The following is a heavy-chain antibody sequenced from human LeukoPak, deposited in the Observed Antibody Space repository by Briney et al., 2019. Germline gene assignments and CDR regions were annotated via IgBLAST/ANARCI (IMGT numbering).Heavy chain of an antibody. D-gene: IGHD6-19*01. CDR1: GYTFSSYG. CDR3: ARGGQWLVHDAFDI. V-gene: IGHV1-18*01. J-gene: IGHJ3*02. Sequence: ASVKASCKGSGYTFSSYGISWVRQAPGQGLEWMGWISTYNGNTNYAQKLQGRVTMTTDTSTSTAYMELRSLRSEDTAVYYCARGGQWLVHDAFDIWGQGTMVTVSS. CDR2: ISTYNGNT.